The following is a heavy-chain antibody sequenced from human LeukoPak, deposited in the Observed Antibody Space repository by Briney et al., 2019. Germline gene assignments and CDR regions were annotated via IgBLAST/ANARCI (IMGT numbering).Heavy chain of an antibody. D-gene: IGHD5-24*01. CDR2: IFYSGRT. CDR3: ARGNNVSYNLDY. J-gene: IGHJ4*02. CDR1: GGSISNYY. Sequence: SETLSLTCTVSGGSISNYYWNWIRQPPGKGLEWIGYIFYSGRTNYNPSLKSRVTISVDTSKNQFSLKLSSVTAADTAVYYCARGNNVSYNLDYWGQGTLVTVSS. V-gene: IGHV4-59*01.